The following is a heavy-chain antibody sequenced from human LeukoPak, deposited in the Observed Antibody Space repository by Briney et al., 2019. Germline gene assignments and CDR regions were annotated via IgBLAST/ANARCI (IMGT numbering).Heavy chain of an antibody. J-gene: IGHJ3*02. V-gene: IGHV4-30-4*01. Sequence: SQTLSLTCTVSGGSISSGDYYWSWIRQPPGKGLEWIGYIYHSGSTYYNPSLKSRVTISVDTSKNQFSLKLSSVTAADTAVYYCARDPFSSSWATVTYDAFDIWGQGTMVTVSS. D-gene: IGHD6-13*01. CDR1: GGSISSGDYY. CDR2: IYHSGST. CDR3: ARDPFSSSWATVTYDAFDI.